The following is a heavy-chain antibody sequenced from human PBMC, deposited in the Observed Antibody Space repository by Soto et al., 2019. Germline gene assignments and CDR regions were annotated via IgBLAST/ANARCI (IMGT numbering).Heavy chain of an antibody. Sequence: ASVKVSCKASGYTFTSYYMHCVRRAPGQVLEWMGIINPSGGSTSYAQKFQGRVTVTRDTSTSTVYMELSSLRSEDTAVYYCAREWGVVPAGEFDYWGQGTLVTVS. CDR3: AREWGVVPAGEFDY. CDR2: INPSGGST. J-gene: IGHJ4*02. D-gene: IGHD2-2*01. V-gene: IGHV1-46*01. CDR1: GYTFTSYY.